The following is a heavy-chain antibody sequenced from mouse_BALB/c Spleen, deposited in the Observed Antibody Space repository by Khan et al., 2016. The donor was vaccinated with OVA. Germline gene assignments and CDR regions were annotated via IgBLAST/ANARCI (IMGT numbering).Heavy chain of an antibody. CDR3: ARRGLRWDFDY. D-gene: IGHD1-1*01. V-gene: IGHV1-7*01. Sequence: QVQLKESGAELAKPWASVNMSCKASGYTFINYCILWIKQRPGQGLVWIGYIIPSTGYTDYNQNFKDKATLTADKSSTTAYLQLSSLTSEDSTVYYSARRGLRWDFDYGGQGTTLTVSS. CDR1: GYTFINYC. CDR2: IIPSTGYT. J-gene: IGHJ2*01.